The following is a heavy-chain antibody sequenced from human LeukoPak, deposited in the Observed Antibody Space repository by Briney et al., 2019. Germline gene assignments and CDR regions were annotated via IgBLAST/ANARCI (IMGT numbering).Heavy chain of an antibody. V-gene: IGHV4-39*01. Sequence: SETLSLTCTVSGVSISSSSYYWGWIRPPPGKGLEWIVSIYYSGNTYYHPSLKSRVTISVDKSKNQCSRRLSAVTAADTAVYYCARHREDIVVVPFDYWGQGNLVTVPS. J-gene: IGHJ4*02. CDR2: IYYSGNT. D-gene: IGHD2-2*01. CDR1: GVSISSSSYY. CDR3: ARHREDIVVVPFDY.